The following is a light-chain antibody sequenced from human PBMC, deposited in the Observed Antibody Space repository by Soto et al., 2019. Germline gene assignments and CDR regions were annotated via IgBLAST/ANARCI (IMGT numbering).Light chain of an antibody. CDR1: QSVSSD. CDR2: GAS. CDR3: QQYNYWWT. Sequence: EIVMTQSPATLSVSPGERATLSCRASQSVSSDLAWYQQKPGQAPRLLIYGASTRATAIPARFSGSGSGTEFPLTISSLQSEDFAVYYCQQYNYWWTFGQGTKVEIK. V-gene: IGKV3-15*01. J-gene: IGKJ1*01.